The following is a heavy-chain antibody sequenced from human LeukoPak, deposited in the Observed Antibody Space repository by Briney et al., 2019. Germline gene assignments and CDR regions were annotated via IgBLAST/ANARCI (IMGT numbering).Heavy chain of an antibody. V-gene: IGHV4-34*01. D-gene: IGHD3-22*01. Sequence: SETLSLTCAVYGGSSSGYYWSWIRQPPGKGLEWIGEINHSGSTNYNPSLKSRVTISVDTSKNQFSLKLSSVTAADTAVYYCARLYYYDSSGPYPLDYWGQGTLVTVSS. CDR2: INHSGST. J-gene: IGHJ4*02. CDR3: ARLYYYDSSGPYPLDY. CDR1: GGSSSGYY.